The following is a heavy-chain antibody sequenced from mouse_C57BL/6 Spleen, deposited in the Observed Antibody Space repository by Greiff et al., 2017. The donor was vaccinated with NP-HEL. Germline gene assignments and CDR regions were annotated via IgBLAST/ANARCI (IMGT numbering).Heavy chain of an antibody. D-gene: IGHD2-13*01. CDR2: ISSGSSTI. V-gene: IGHV5-17*01. J-gene: IGHJ4*01. Sequence: EVHLVESGGGLVKPGGSLKLSCAASGFTFSDYGMHWVRQAPGKGLEWVAYISSGSSTIYYADTVKGRVTIPRDNAKNTLFLQMTSLRSEDTAMYYCARGRDCDRCAKDCWGQGTSVTVSS. CDR3: ARGRDCDRCAKDC. CDR1: GFTFSDYG.